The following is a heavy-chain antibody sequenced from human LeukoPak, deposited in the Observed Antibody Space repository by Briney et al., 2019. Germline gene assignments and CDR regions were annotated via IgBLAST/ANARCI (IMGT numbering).Heavy chain of an antibody. CDR3: AKGAVVVVPAAPSYRQAYYYYYCMDV. CDR2: IRYDGSNK. J-gene: IGHJ6*03. V-gene: IGHV3-30*02. D-gene: IGHD2-2*01. CDR1: GFTFSSCG. Sequence: GGSLRLSCAASGFTFSSCGMHWVRQAPGKGLEWVAFIRYDGSNKYYADSVKGRFTISRDNSKNTLYLQMNSLRAEDTAVYYCAKGAVVVVPAAPSYRQAYYYYYCMDVWGKGTTVTVSS.